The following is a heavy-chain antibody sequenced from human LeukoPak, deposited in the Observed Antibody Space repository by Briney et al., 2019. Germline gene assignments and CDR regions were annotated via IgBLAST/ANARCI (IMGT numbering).Heavy chain of an antibody. CDR2: IYHSGST. Sequence: SETLSLTCTVSGYSISSGYYWGWIRQPPGKGLEWMGSIYHSGSTYYNPSLKSRVTISVDTSKNQFSLKLSAVTAADTAVYYCARITFVVEGYGMDVWGQRTTLTVSS. J-gene: IGHJ6*02. V-gene: IGHV4-38-2*02. D-gene: IGHD2-21*01. CDR1: GYSISSGYY. CDR3: ARITFVVEGYGMDV.